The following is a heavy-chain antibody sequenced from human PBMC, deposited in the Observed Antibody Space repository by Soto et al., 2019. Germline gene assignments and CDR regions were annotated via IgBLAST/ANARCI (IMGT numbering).Heavy chain of an antibody. CDR2: ISGSGGST. Sequence: GGSLRLSCAASGFTFSSYAMSWVRQAPGKGLEWVSAISGSGGSTYYADSVKGRFTISRDNSKNTLYLQMNSLRAEDTAVYYCAKASTVTTVGNYFDYWGQGTLVTVSS. V-gene: IGHV3-23*01. CDR1: GFTFSSYA. D-gene: IGHD4-17*01. J-gene: IGHJ4*02. CDR3: AKASTVTTVGNYFDY.